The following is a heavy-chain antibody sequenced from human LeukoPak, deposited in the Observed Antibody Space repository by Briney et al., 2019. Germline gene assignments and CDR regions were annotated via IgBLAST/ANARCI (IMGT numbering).Heavy chain of an antibody. D-gene: IGHD6-19*01. V-gene: IGHV3-7*01. CDR2: IKGAGSEI. CDR3: AREGSGGWHFDY. J-gene: IGHJ4*01. CDR1: GVTISGYW. Sequence: GGSLRLSCAASGVTISGYWMSWIRQAPGKGLEWVANIKGAGSEIYYLDSVKGRFTISRDNAKKSLYLQMSSLRVEDSAVYYCAREGSGGWHFDYWGQGTLVTVSS.